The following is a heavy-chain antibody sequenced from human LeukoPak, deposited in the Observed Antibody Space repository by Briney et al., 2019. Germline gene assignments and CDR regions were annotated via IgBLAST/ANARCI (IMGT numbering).Heavy chain of an antibody. J-gene: IGHJ4*02. CDR2: IYSGGAT. V-gene: IGHV3-53*01. CDR1: GFTFSTNY. Sequence: GGSLRLSCAASGFTFSTNYMSWVRQAPGKGLEWVSVIYSGGATFYSDSAEGRLTISRDNSKNTLYLQMNSLRAEDTDVYYCARDRGYSYGYSYYFENWGQGTLVTVSS. D-gene: IGHD5-18*01. CDR3: ARDRGYSYGYSYYFEN.